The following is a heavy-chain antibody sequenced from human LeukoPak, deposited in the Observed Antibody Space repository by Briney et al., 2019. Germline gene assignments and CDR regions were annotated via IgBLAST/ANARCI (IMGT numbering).Heavy chain of an antibody. V-gene: IGHV3-21*01. CDR2: ISSSSSYI. Sequence: GGPLRLSCAASGFTFNSYSMNWVRQAPGKGLQWVSSISSSSSYIYYADSVKGRFTISRDNAKNSLYLQMNSLRAEDTAVYYCARAPIPGPPNWFDPWGQGTLVTVSS. CDR1: GFTFNSYS. CDR3: ARAPIPGPPNWFDP. J-gene: IGHJ5*02.